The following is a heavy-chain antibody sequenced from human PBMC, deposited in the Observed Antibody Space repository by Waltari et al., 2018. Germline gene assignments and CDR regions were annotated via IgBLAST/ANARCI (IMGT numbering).Heavy chain of an antibody. CDR3: ARTGGGSCCGAFDI. CDR2: SIPSFGTT. D-gene: IGHD2-15*01. V-gene: IGHV1-69*05. CDR1: GGTFSSYA. Sequence: QVQLVQSGAEVKKPGSSVKVSCKASGGTFSSYAISWVRQAPGQGLEGMGVSIPSFGTTNYAQKCQGRVAITTDESTSTAYMELSSLRSEDTAVYYCARTGGGSCCGAFDIWGQGTMVTVSS. J-gene: IGHJ3*02.